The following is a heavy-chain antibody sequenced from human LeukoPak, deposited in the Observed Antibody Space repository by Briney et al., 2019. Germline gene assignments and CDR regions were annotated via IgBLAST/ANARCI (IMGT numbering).Heavy chain of an antibody. J-gene: IGHJ5*02. V-gene: IGHV4-59*01. Sequence: PSETLSLTCTVSGGSISSYYWSWIRQPPGKGLEWIGYIYYSGSTNYNPSLKSRVTISVDTSKNQFSLKLSSVTAADTAVYYCASGECSGTSCYWRGKWFDPWGQGTLVTVSS. D-gene: IGHD2-2*01. CDR2: IYYSGST. CDR3: ASGECSGTSCYWRGKWFDP. CDR1: GGSISSYY.